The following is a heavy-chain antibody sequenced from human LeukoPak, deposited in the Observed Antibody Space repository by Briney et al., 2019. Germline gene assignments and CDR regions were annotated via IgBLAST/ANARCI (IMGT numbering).Heavy chain of an antibody. CDR2: IYDSGST. V-gene: IGHV4-30-4*01. J-gene: IGHJ4*02. CDR1: GASIRSGDYY. D-gene: IGHD3-3*01. CDR3: ARLHYSFGLH. Sequence: SETLSLTCTDSGASIRSGDYYWSWIRQPPGKGLEWIGYIYDSGSTYYNPSLKSRVSVSVDTSKNQFSLRLTSVTAADTAVYYCARLHYSFGLHWGQGTLVTVSS.